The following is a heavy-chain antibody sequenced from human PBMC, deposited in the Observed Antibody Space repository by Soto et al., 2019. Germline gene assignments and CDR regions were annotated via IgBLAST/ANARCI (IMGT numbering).Heavy chain of an antibody. J-gene: IGHJ4*02. CDR2: IYYNGNT. Sequence: QVQLQESGPGLVKPSETLSLTCSVSGGSISNHYWSWIRQPPGKGLEWIGYIYYNGNTNYNPSLQGRVTMSVDTSRNQISLKLTTVTRADTAVYYCTRANWYSEYWGQGTLVTVSS. CDR3: TRANWYSEY. D-gene: IGHD7-27*01. CDR1: GGSISNHY. V-gene: IGHV4-59*11.